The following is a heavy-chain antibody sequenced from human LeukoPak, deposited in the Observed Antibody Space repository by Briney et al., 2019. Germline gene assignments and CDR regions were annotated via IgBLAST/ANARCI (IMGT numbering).Heavy chain of an antibody. CDR3: VKPPSYSSGWRWFDP. CDR2: IYHSGST. Sequence: SETLSLTCAVSGGSTSSSNWWSWVRQPPGKGLEWIGEIYHSGSTKYNPSLKSRVTISVDKSKNQFSLKLTSATAADTAVYYCVKPPSYSSGWRWFDPWGQGTLVTVSS. V-gene: IGHV4-4*02. J-gene: IGHJ5*02. D-gene: IGHD6-19*01. CDR1: GGSTSSSNW.